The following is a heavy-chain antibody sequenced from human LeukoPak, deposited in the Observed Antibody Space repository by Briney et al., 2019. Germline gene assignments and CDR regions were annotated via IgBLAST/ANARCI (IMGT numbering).Heavy chain of an antibody. D-gene: IGHD2-21*01. V-gene: IGHV3-66*01. CDR3: AKVRLAYCGGDCYGIDY. CDR2: IYNGGST. Sequence: GGSLRLSCAASGFTVSSNYMSWVRQAPGKGLEWVSVIYNGGSTYYADSVKGRFTISRDNSKNTLYLQMNSLRAEDTAVYYCAKVRLAYCGGDCYGIDYWGQGTLVTVSS. CDR1: GFTVSSNY. J-gene: IGHJ4*02.